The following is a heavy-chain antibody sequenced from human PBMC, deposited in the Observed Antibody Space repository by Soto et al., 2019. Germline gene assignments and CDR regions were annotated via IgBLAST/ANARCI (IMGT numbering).Heavy chain of an antibody. V-gene: IGHV4-39*07. J-gene: IGHJ5*02. CDR2: IYYSGST. CDR3: ARTINYYGSGSRTWFDP. CDR1: GGSISSSSYY. D-gene: IGHD3-10*01. Sequence: PSETLSLTCTVSGGSISSSSYYWGWIRQPPGKGLEWIGSIYYSGSTNYNPSLKSRVTISVDTSKNQFSLKLSSVTAADTAVYYCARTINYYGSGSRTWFDPWGQGTLVTVSS.